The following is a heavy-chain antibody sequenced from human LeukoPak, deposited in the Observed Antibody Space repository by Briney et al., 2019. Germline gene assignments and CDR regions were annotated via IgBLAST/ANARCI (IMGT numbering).Heavy chain of an antibody. CDR2: ISGSGGST. J-gene: IGHJ2*01. CDR3: AKSGSYHWYFDL. V-gene: IGHV3-23*01. D-gene: IGHD1-26*01. CDR1: GFTFDDYG. Sequence: GGSLRLSCAASGFTFDDYGMSWVRQAPGKGLEWVSAISGSGGSTYYADSVKGRFTISRDNSKNTLYLQMNSLRAEDTAVYYCAKSGSYHWYFDLWGRGTLVTVSS.